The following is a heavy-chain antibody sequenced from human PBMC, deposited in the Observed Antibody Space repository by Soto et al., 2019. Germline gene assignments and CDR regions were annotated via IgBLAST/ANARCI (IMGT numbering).Heavy chain of an antibody. J-gene: IGHJ4*02. D-gene: IGHD3-22*01. V-gene: IGHV3-23*01. Sequence: GGSLRLSCAASGFTFSSYAMSWVRQAPGKGLEWVSAISGSGGSTYYADSVKGRFTISRDNSKNTLYLQMNSLRAEDTAVYYCAKGDYYDSSGYHYYWGQGTLVTVSS. CDR2: ISGSGGST. CDR1: GFTFSSYA. CDR3: AKGDYYDSSGYHYY.